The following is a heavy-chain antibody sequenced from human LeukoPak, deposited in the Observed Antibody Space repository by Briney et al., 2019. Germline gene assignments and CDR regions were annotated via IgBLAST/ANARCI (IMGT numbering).Heavy chain of an antibody. CDR2: ISGSGGST. D-gene: IGHD3-3*01. Sequence: GGSLRLSCASSGFTFSSYAMSWVRQAPGKGLEEVSAISGSGGSTYYADSVKCRFTISRDNSKNTLYLQMNSLRAEEMAVYYCAKDITIFGVVYDYWGQGTLVTVSS. J-gene: IGHJ4*02. V-gene: IGHV3-23*01. CDR1: GFTFSSYA. CDR3: AKDITIFGVVYDY.